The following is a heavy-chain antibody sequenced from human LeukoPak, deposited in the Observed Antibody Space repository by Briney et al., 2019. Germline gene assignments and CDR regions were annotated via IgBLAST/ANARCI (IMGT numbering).Heavy chain of an antibody. CDR3: TTLGDIVVVPAAEHFDY. V-gene: IGHV3-15*01. CDR1: GFTFSSYA. D-gene: IGHD2-2*01. CDR2: IKSKTDGGTT. Sequence: GGSLRLSCAASGFTFSSYAMSWVRQAPGKGLEWVGRIKSKTDGGTTDYAAPVKGRFTISRDDSKNTLYLQMNSLKTEDTAVYYCTTLGDIVVVPAAEHFDYWGQGTLVTVSS. J-gene: IGHJ4*02.